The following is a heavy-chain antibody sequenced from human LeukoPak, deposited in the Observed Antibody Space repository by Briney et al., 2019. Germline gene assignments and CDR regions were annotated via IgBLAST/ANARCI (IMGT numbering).Heavy chain of an antibody. D-gene: IGHD3-22*01. V-gene: IGHV3-7*01. CDR3: ASYNYYDSSGYYGRVY. CDR2: IKQDGSEK. Sequence: GGSLRLSCAASGFNFSSYWMSWVRQAPGKGLEWVANIKQDGSEKYYVDSVKGRFTISRDNAKNSLYLQMNSLRAEDTAVYYCASYNYYDSSGYYGRVYWGQGTLVTVSS. J-gene: IGHJ4*02. CDR1: GFNFSSYW.